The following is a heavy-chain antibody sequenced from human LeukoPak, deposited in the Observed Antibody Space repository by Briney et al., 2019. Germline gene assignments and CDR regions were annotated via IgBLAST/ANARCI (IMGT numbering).Heavy chain of an antibody. Sequence: ASVKVSCTASGYTSTTYYMHWVRQAPGQGLEWMGIINPSGGSTSYAQKFQGRVTMTRDTSTSTVNMEVSSLRYEDTAVYYCARVGGGAVSYDYWGQGTLVTVSS. J-gene: IGHJ4*02. CDR1: GYTSTTYY. CDR2: INPSGGST. D-gene: IGHD4-23*01. V-gene: IGHV1-46*01. CDR3: ARVGGGAVSYDY.